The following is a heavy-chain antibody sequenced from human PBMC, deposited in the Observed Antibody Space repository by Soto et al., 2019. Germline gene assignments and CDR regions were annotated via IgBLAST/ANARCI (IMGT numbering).Heavy chain of an antibody. CDR3: ARDLGDIVVVPAAPLTYYYGMDV. V-gene: IGHV1-69*13. D-gene: IGHD2-2*01. J-gene: IGHJ6*02. CDR2: IIPIFGTA. CDR1: GGTFSSYA. Sequence: SVKVSCKASGGTFSSYAISWVRQAPGQGLEWMGGIIPIFGTANYAQKFQGRVTITADESTSTAYMELSSLRSEDTAVYYCARDLGDIVVVPAAPLTYYYGMDVWGQGTTVTVSS.